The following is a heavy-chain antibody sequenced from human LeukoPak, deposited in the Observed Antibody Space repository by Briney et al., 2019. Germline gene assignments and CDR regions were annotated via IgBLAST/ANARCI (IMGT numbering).Heavy chain of an antibody. D-gene: IGHD3-22*01. CDR2: IYYSGST. J-gene: IGHJ6*02. V-gene: IGHV4-59*01. CDR1: GFTFSSYA. CDR3: ARGGSSGYYPHYYYYYGMDV. Sequence: GSLRLSCAASGFTFSSYAMHWIRQPPGKGLEWIGYIYYSGSTNYNPSLKSRVTISVDTSKNQFSLKLSSVTAADTAVYYCARGGSSGYYPHYYYYYGMDVWGQGTTVTVSS.